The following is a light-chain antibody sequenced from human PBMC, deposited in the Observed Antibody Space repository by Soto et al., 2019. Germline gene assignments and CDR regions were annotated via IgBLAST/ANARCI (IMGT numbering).Light chain of an antibody. CDR2: LGS. Sequence: FVMTQSPLSLAFTPGEPASISCRSSHSLVHTNGNHNLEWCFQKPAQSPQLLIYLGSMRASGVPDRFSGSGSGTDFTLTISRLEHEDFAVYYCQQYGSSPRTFAQGTKVDVK. CDR1: HSLVHTNGNHN. V-gene: IGKV2-28*01. J-gene: IGKJ1*01. CDR3: QQYGSSPRT.